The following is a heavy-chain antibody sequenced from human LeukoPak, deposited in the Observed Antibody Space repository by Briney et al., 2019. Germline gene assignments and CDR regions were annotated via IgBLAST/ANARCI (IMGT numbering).Heavy chain of an antibody. D-gene: IGHD6-13*01. J-gene: IGHJ6*03. Sequence: SETLSLTCTVSGGSISSYYWSWIRQPAGKGLEWIGRIYTSGSTNYNPSLKSRVTMSVDTSKNQFSLKLSSVTAADTAVYYCARGGSSWPNYYYYMDVWGKGTTVTVS. CDR1: GGSISSYY. CDR3: ARGGSSWPNYYYYMDV. V-gene: IGHV4-4*07. CDR2: IYTSGST.